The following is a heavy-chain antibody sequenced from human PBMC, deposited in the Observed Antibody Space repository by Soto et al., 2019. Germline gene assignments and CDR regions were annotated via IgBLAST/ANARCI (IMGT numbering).Heavy chain of an antibody. CDR2: IYYSGST. V-gene: IGHV4-59*08. Sequence: SETLSLTCTVSGGSISSYYWSWIRQPPGKGLEWIGYIYYSGSTNYNPSLKSRVTISVDTSKNQFSLKLSSVTAADTAVYYCARLEVNYDVLTGYSFDPWGQGTLVTVSS. D-gene: IGHD3-9*01. CDR1: GGSISSYY. J-gene: IGHJ5*02. CDR3: ARLEVNYDVLTGYSFDP.